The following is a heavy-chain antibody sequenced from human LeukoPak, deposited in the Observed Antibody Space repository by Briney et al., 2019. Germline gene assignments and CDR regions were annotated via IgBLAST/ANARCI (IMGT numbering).Heavy chain of an antibody. CDR3: AKEVRESAWFYFDH. CDR1: GFTFSSYA. CDR2: ISGGGGV. D-gene: IGHD3-10*01. J-gene: IGHJ4*02. V-gene: IGHV3-23*01. Sequence: GGSLRLSCAGSGFTFSSYAMSWVRQAPGKGLEWVSTISGGGGVYYADSVKGRFTISRDNSKNTMYLQMNSLRAEDTAVYYCAKEVRESAWFYFDHWGQGTLATVSS.